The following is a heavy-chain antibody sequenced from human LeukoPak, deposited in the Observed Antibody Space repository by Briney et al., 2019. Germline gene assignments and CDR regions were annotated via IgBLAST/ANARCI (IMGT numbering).Heavy chain of an antibody. V-gene: IGHV4-34*01. Sequence: SETLSLTCAVYGGSFSGYYWSWIRQPPGKGLEWIGGINHSGSTNYNPSLKSRVTISVDTSKNQFSLKLSSVTAADTAVYYCARGPYGDFLDYWGQGTLVTVSS. D-gene: IGHD4-17*01. CDR3: ARGPYGDFLDY. CDR2: INHSGST. CDR1: GGSFSGYY. J-gene: IGHJ4*02.